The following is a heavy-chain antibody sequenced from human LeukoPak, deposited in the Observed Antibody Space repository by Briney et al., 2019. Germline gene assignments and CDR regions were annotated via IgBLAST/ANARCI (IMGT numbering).Heavy chain of an antibody. CDR1: GYTFTSYD. V-gene: IGHV1-8*01. Sequence: GASVKVSCKASGYTFTSYDINWVRQATGQGLEWMGWMNPNSGNTGYAQKFQGRVTMTRNTSISTAYMELSSLRSEDTAVYYCARGGCGGLYYYYYMDVWGKGTTVTVSS. CDR2: MNPNSGNT. CDR3: ARGGCGGLYYYYYMDV. D-gene: IGHD3-16*01. J-gene: IGHJ6*03.